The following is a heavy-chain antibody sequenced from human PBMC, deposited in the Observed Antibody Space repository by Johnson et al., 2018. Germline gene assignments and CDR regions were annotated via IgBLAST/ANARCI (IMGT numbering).Heavy chain of an antibody. CDR1: GFTFSSYS. D-gene: IGHD4-23*01. J-gene: IGHJ6*02. Sequence: VQLVESGGGLVKPGGSLRLSCAASGFTFSSYSMNWVRQAPGKGLEWVSSLSSSSSYIYYADSVKGRFTRSRYNAKNSRYLQMNSLRAEDTAVYYWASWRLATPSGNDLYYYDGMDVWGQGTTVTVSS. CDR2: LSSSSSYI. V-gene: IGHV3-21*01. CDR3: ASWRLATPSGNDLYYYDGMDV.